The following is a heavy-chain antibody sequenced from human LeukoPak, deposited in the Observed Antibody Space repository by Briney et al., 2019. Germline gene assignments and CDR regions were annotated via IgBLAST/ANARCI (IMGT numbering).Heavy chain of an antibody. CDR3: AKSYDYVWGSYRYKLSYFDY. CDR1: GFTFSSYA. J-gene: IGHJ4*02. CDR2: ISGSGGST. V-gene: IGHV3-23*01. Sequence: GGSLRLSSEASGFTFSSYAMSWVRQAPGKGLEWVSAISGSGGSTYYADSVKGRFTISRDNSKNTLYLQMNSLRAEDTAVYYCAKSYDYVWGSYRYKLSYFDYWGQGTLVTVSS. D-gene: IGHD3-16*02.